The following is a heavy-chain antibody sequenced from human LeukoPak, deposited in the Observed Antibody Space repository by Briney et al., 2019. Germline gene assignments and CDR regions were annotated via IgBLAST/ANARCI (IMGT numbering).Heavy chain of an antibody. CDR2: ISAYNGNT. CDR1: GYTFTSYG. D-gene: IGHD3-10*01. V-gene: IGHV1-18*01. Sequence: ASVKVSCKASGYTFTSYGISWVRQAPGQGLEWMGWISAYNGNTNYAQKLQGRVTMTTDTSTSTAYMELRSLRSDDTAVYYCARVRGFYSGSITYYNDYWGQGTLVTVSS. J-gene: IGHJ4*02. CDR3: ARVRGFYSGSITYYNDY.